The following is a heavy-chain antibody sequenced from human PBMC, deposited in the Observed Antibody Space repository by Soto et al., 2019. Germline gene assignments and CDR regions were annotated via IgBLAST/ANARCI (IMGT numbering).Heavy chain of an antibody. CDR1: GGSISSYY. D-gene: IGHD4-17*01. Sequence: SETLSLTCTVSGGSISSYYWSWIRQPPGKGLEWIGYIYYSGSTKHNPSLKSRAIISVDTSKNQFSLKLTSVTAADTAVYYCAGGLTTTYGAYGMDVWGQGTTVTVSS. V-gene: IGHV4-59*01. J-gene: IGHJ6*02. CDR3: AGGLTTTYGAYGMDV. CDR2: IYYSGST.